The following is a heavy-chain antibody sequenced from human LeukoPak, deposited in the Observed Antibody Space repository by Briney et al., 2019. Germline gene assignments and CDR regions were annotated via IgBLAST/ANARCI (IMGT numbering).Heavy chain of an antibody. V-gene: IGHV4-59*01. CDR2: IYYSGST. D-gene: IGHD6-13*01. J-gene: IGHJ5*02. Sequence: SETLSLTCTVSGDSINTYYWSWIRQPPGKGLEWVGYIYYSGSTNYNSSLKSRVTISVDTSKNQFSLRLTSVTAADTAVYYCARALRQQLLTGWFDPWGQGTLVTVSS. CDR3: ARALRQQLLTGWFDP. CDR1: GDSINTYY.